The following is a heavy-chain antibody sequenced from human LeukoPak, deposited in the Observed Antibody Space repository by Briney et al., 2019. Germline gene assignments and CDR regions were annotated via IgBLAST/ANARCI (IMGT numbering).Heavy chain of an antibody. J-gene: IGHJ2*01. CDR1: GGSFSGFY. Sequence: PSETLSLTCAVYGGSFSGFYWSWIRQHPGKGLEWIGEINHRGSTNYNPSLKSRVTISVDTSKNQFSLKLSSVTAADTAVYYCARVPKYFDLWGRGTLVTVSS. V-gene: IGHV4-34*01. CDR3: ARVPKYFDL. CDR2: INHRGST.